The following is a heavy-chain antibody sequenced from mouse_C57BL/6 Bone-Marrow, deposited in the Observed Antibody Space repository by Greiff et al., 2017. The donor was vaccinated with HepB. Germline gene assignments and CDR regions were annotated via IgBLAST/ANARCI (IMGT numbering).Heavy chain of an antibody. CDR3: ARSLYCYDFDY. V-gene: IGHV1-4*01. J-gene: IGHJ2*01. Sequence: QVHVKQSGAELARPGASVKMSCKASGYTFTSYTMHWVKQRPGQGLEWIGYINPSSGYTKYNQKFKDKATLTADKSSSTAYMQLSRLTSEDSAVYYVARSLYCYDFDYWGQGTTLTVSS. CDR2: INPSSGYT. D-gene: IGHD1-1*01. CDR1: GYTFTSYT.